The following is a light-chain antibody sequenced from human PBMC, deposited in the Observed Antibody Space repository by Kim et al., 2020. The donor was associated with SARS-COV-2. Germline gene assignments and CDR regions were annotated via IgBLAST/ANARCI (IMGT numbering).Light chain of an antibody. J-gene: IGKJ2*02. CDR1: ESVSGS. Sequence: VSPGERAPLSCRASESVSGSLAWYQHKPGQAPRLLIYGASSRATDIPARFRGSGSGTEFTLTISSLQSEDFAIYYCQQYNDWPHCSFGQGTKLEI. CDR3: QQYNDWPHCS. V-gene: IGKV3-15*01. CDR2: GAS.